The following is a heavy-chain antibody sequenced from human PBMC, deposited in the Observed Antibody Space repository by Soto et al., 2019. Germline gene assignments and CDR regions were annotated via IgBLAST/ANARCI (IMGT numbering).Heavy chain of an antibody. J-gene: IGHJ3*02. D-gene: IGHD3-3*01. V-gene: IGHV3-30*18. CDR2: ISYDGSNK. CDR1: GFTFSSYG. CDR3: AKEFDFWSGGSCSIMGDAFDI. Sequence: GGSLRLSCAASGFTFSSYGMHWVRQAPGKGLEWVAVISYDGSNKYYADSVKGRFTISRDNSKNTLYLQMNSLRAEDTAVYYCAKEFDFWSGGSCSIMGDAFDIWGQGTMVTVSS.